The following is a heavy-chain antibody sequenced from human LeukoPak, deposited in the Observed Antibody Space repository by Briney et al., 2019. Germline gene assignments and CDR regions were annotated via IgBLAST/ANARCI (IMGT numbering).Heavy chain of an antibody. CDR2: IGPGDDT. Sequence: GGSLRLSCAASGFTFSNYAMGWVRQAPRKGLEWVSVIGPGDDTHYADSVKGRFSISRDNSKSTLFLQMNSLGAEDTAVYYCARNPSRRPIDYWGQGTLVTVSS. CDR1: GFTFSNYA. D-gene: IGHD6-6*01. CDR3: ARNPSRRPIDY. V-gene: IGHV3-23*01. J-gene: IGHJ4*01.